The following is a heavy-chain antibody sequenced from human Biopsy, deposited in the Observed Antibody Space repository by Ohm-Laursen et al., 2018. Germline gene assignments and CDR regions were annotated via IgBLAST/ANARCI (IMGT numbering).Heavy chain of an antibody. CDR3: ARGSGYFKLDV. D-gene: IGHD5-12*01. CDR1: GESSSGYF. V-gene: IGHV4-34*01. J-gene: IGHJ6*02. Sequence: PGTLSLTCAVNGESSSGYFWNWIRQPPGQGLVWIGEINQSGSTKYNPSLKRRATLSADSSNSQFSLRLTSVTAADTAIYYCARGSGYFKLDVWGQGTTVTVSS. CDR2: INQSGST.